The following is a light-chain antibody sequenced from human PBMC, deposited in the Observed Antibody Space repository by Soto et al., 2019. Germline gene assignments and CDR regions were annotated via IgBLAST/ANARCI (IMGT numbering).Light chain of an antibody. CDR3: QKYDAAPFT. CDR2: GVS. Sequence: DIQMTQSPSSLSAFVGDRVTITCRASQGVGDYLAWYQQKPGKVANVLIYGVSTLQPGVPSRFSGSGSETYFTLTIRGLQPEDVATDYCQKYDAAPFTFGPGTKVDIK. V-gene: IGKV1-27*01. CDR1: QGVGDY. J-gene: IGKJ3*01.